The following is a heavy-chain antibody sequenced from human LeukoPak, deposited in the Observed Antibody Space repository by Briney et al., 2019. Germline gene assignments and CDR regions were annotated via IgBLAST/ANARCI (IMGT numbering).Heavy chain of an antibody. V-gene: IGHV3-21*01. J-gene: IGHJ3*02. CDR3: ARPFGLLTRGAFDI. Sequence: PGGSLRLSCAASGFTFSSYSMNWVRQAPGKGLEWVSSISSSSSYIYYADSVKGRFTISRDNAKNSLYLQMNSLRAEDTAVYYCARPFGLLTRGAFDIWGQGTMVTVSS. CDR1: GFTFSSYS. D-gene: IGHD3-22*01. CDR2: ISSSSSYI.